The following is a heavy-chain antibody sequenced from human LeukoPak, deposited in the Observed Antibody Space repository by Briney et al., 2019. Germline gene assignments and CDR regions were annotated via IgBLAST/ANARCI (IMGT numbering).Heavy chain of an antibody. CDR2: INHSGST. Sequence: LNLSCNAYGDSFGSFYCSWIRQAPGQGLEWIGEINHSGSTNYNPSLKSRVTISVDTSKNQFSLKLSSVTAADTAVYYCARGLIAAAGTAYFQHWGQGTLVTVSS. D-gene: IGHD6-13*01. CDR1: GDSFGSFY. V-gene: IGHV4-34*01. J-gene: IGHJ1*01. CDR3: ARGLIAAAGTAYFQH.